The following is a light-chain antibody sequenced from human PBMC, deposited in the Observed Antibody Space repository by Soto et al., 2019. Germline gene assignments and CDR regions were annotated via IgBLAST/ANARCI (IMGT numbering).Light chain of an antibody. CDR3: YSYAGRSTSV. V-gene: IGLV2-23*01. J-gene: IGLJ2*01. CDR1: SSDDGSYNL. CDR2: EDD. Sequence: QSVLTQPASVSGSPGQSITISCTGTSSDDGSYNLVSWYQQYPGKDPKLMIYEDDERPSGVSNRFSGSKSGNTASLTISGLQPDDEAAYYCYSYAGRSTSVFGGGTKLTVL.